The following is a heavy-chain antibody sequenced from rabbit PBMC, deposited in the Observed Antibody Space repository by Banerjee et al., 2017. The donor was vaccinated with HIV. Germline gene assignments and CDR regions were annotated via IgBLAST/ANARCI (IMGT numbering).Heavy chain of an antibody. J-gene: IGHJ4*01. CDR1: GFSFSSSYW. D-gene: IGHD4-1*01. V-gene: IGHV1S40*01. Sequence: QSLEESGGDLVKPGASLTLTCTASGFSFSSSYWICWVRQAPGKGLEWIACVDAGSSGSTWYASWAKGRFTISKTSSTTVTLQLNSLTAADTATYFCARDGSGWGANFNLWGQGTLVTVS. CDR2: VDAGSSGST. CDR3: ARDGSGWGANFNL.